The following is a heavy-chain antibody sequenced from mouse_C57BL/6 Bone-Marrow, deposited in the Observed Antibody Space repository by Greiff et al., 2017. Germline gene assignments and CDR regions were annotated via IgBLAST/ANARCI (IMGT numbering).Heavy chain of an antibody. CDR2: ISDGGSYT. Sequence: EVQGVESGGGLVKPGGSLKLSCAASGSTFSSYAMSWVRQTPEKRLEWVATISDGGSYTYYPDNVKGRFTISRDNAKNNLYLQMSHLKSEDTAMYYCARDRGNYYGSSYYFDYWGQGTTLTVSS. D-gene: IGHD1-1*01. V-gene: IGHV5-4*01. CDR1: GSTFSSYA. CDR3: ARDRGNYYGSSYYFDY. J-gene: IGHJ2*01.